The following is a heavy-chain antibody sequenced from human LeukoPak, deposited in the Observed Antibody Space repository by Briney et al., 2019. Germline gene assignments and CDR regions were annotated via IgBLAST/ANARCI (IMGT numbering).Heavy chain of an antibody. CDR3: AKDRSYSDSNDAFDI. Sequence: PGRSLRLSCAASGFTFDDYAMHWVRQAPGKGLEWVSGISWNSGSIGYADSVKGRFTISRDNAKNSPYLQMNSLRAEDTALYYCAKDRSYSDSNDAFDIWGQGTMVTVSS. V-gene: IGHV3-9*01. CDR2: ISWNSGSI. D-gene: IGHD1-26*01. J-gene: IGHJ3*02. CDR1: GFTFDDYA.